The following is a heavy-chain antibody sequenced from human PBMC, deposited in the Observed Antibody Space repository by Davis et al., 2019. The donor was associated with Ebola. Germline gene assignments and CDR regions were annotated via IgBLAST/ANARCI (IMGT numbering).Heavy chain of an antibody. CDR3: ARGIAAARVRYYYTMDV. J-gene: IGHJ6*02. CDR1: GYSFTSYW. CDR2: IYPGDSDT. D-gene: IGHD6-6*01. Sequence: GGSLRLSCKGSGYSFTSYWIGWVRQLPGKGLEWMGIIYPGDSDTRYSPSFQGQVTISADKSISTAYLQWSSLKASDNAMYYCARGIAAARVRYYYTMDVWGQGTTVTVSS. V-gene: IGHV5-51*01.